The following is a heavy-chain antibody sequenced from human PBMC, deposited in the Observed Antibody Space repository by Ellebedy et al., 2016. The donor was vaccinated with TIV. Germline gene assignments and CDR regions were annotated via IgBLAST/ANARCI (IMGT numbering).Heavy chain of an antibody. CDR1: GFTFSSNW. D-gene: IGHD6-13*01. V-gene: IGHV3-74*01. J-gene: IGHJ4*02. Sequence: GESLKISXVASGFTFSSNWMHWVRQAPGKGPVWVSRINRDGSETNYADSVKGRFAISRDNSKYTLYLQMSSLRAEDTAVYYCAKDGLGWAAAGKFDYWGQGTLVTVSS. CDR3: AKDGLGWAAAGKFDY. CDR2: INRDGSET.